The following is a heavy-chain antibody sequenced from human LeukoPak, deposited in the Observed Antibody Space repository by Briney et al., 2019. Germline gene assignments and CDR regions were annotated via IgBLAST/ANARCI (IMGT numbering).Heavy chain of an antibody. Sequence: PGGSLRLSCAASGFTFSSYAMHWVRQAPGKGLEWVAVISYDGSNKYYADSVKGRFTISRDNSKNTLYLQMNSLRVEDTAVYYCATSRSLDYWGQGTLVTVSS. CDR1: GFTFSSYA. CDR2: ISYDGSNK. V-gene: IGHV3-30-3*01. CDR3: ATSRSLDY. J-gene: IGHJ4*02.